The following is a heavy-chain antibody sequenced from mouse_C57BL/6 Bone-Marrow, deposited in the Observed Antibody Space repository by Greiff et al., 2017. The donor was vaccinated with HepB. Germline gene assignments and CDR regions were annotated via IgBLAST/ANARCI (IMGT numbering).Heavy chain of an antibody. CDR3: ARSLGVDY. V-gene: IGHV5-9*01. D-gene: IGHD6-1*01. CDR2: ISGGGGNT. CDR1: GFTFSSYT. J-gene: IGHJ4*01. Sequence: EVKLQESGGGLVKPGGSLKLSCAASGFTFSSYTMSWVRQTQEKRLEWVATISGGGGNTYYPDSVKGRFTIARDNAKNTLYLQMSRLRSEDTALYYCARSLGVDYWGQGTSVTVSS.